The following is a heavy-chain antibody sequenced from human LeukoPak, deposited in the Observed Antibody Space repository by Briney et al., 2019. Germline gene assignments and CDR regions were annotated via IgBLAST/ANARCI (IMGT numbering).Heavy chain of an antibody. V-gene: IGHV3-74*01. CDR1: RFTFSSHR. CDR2: INSDGTTT. Sequence: GGSLRLSCAAFRFTFSSHRMHWVRQAPGKGLVWVSRINSDGTTTTYADSVKGRFTVSRDNAKNTLYLQMNSPRAEDTAVYYCARDGGYYGSGTGAFDIWGQGTMVTVSS. J-gene: IGHJ3*02. D-gene: IGHD3-10*01. CDR3: ARDGGYYGSGTGAFDI.